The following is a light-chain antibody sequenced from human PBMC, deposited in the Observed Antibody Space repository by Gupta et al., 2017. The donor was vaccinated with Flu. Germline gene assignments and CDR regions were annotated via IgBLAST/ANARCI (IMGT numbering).Light chain of an antibody. CDR2: EVS. CDR1: SSDVGGYKY. J-gene: IGLJ2*01. CDR3: SSYTSSAVI. V-gene: IGLV2-14*01. Sequence: QSALTQPASVSGSPGQSITISCTGTSSDVGGYKYVSWYQQHPGKAPKLMIYEVSNRPSGGSNRFSGSKSGTTASLTISGLQAEDEDDYYCSSYTSSAVIFGGGTKLTVL.